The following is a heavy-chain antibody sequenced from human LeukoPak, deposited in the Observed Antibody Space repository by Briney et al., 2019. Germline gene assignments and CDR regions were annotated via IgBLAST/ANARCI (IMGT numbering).Heavy chain of an antibody. Sequence: GGSLRLSCAASEFTFSSYAMHWVRQAPGKGLEYVSAISSNGGSTYYANSVKGRFTISRDNSKNTLYLQMNSLRAEDTAVYYCAELGITMIGGVWGKGTTVTISS. CDR1: EFTFSSYA. CDR2: ISSNGGST. J-gene: IGHJ6*04. D-gene: IGHD3-10*02. V-gene: IGHV3-64*01. CDR3: AELGITMIGGV.